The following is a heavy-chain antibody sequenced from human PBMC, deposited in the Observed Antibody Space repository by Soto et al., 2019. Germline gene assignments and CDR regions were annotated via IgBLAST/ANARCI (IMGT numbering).Heavy chain of an antibody. D-gene: IGHD3-10*01. Sequence: QLQLQESGSGLVKPSQTLSLTCAVSGGSISSGGYSWSWIRQPPGKGLEWIGYIYHSGSPYYNPSLKSRVTTSVDRSKNQFSLKLSSVTAADTAVYYCARGVYYGSGSYDEGWFDPWGQGTLVTVSS. CDR1: GGSISSGGYS. V-gene: IGHV4-30-2*01. J-gene: IGHJ5*02. CDR2: IYHSGSP. CDR3: ARGVYYGSGSYDEGWFDP.